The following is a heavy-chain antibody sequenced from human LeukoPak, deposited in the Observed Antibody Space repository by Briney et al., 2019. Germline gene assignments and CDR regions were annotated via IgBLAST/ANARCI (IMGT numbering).Heavy chain of an antibody. Sequence: GGSLRLSCAASGFTFSSYAMSWVRQAPGKGLEWVSTISGSGGSTYYADSVKGRFTISRDNSKNTLYLQMNSLRAEDTTVYYCAKAEYCSSISCYSSRVDYWGQGTLVTVSS. J-gene: IGHJ4*02. CDR1: GFTFSSYA. D-gene: IGHD2-2*01. V-gene: IGHV3-23*01. CDR2: ISGSGGST. CDR3: AKAEYCSSISCYSSRVDY.